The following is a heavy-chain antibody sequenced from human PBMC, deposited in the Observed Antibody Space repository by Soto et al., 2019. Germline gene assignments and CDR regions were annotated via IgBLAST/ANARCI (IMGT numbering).Heavy chain of an antibody. Sequence: EVHLVESGGGLVQPGGSLRLSCAASGFPFNAYWMSWVRQAPGKGLEWVAKIKEDGSDKYYVDSVKGRFTISRDNAKDSLYLQMNSLRAEDTAVYYCAKGPLIKAAGTWWGLGTLVTVSS. V-gene: IGHV3-7*03. J-gene: IGHJ1*01. CDR3: AKGPLIKAAGTW. CDR2: IKEDGSDK. D-gene: IGHD6-13*01. CDR1: GFPFNAYW.